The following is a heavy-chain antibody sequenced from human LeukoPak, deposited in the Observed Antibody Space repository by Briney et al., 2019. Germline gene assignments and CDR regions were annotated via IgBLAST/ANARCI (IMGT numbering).Heavy chain of an antibody. Sequence: SETLSLTCGVSGGSFSSTNWWTLIRQPPGKGLEWIGEVHLDGRTNFNPSLKSRLTISADLSENHVSLKLTSVTSADTAVYYCAGEGGFYRPLDYSGQGTLVTVCS. V-gene: IGHV4-4*02. CDR1: GGSFSSTNW. CDR3: AGEGGFYRPLDY. CDR2: VHLDGRT. J-gene: IGHJ4*02. D-gene: IGHD6-25*01.